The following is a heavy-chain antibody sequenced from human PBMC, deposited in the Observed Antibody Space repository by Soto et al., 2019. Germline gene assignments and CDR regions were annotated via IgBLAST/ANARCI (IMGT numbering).Heavy chain of an antibody. D-gene: IGHD2-15*01. CDR2: ISGSGGST. CDR3: AKPFRGENCSGGSCYFAPFDY. Sequence: EVQLLESGGGLVQPGGSLRLSCAASGFTFSSYAMSWVRQAPGKGLEWVSAISGSGGSTYYADSVKGRFTISRDNSKNTLYLQMNSLRAEDTAVYYCAKPFRGENCSGGSCYFAPFDYWGQGTLVTVSS. J-gene: IGHJ4*02. V-gene: IGHV3-23*01. CDR1: GFTFSSYA.